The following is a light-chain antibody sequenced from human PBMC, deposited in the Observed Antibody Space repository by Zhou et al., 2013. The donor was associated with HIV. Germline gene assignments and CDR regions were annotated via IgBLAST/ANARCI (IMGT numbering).Light chain of an antibody. J-gene: IGKJ1*01. CDR1: QGVSSY. CDR3: QQYGSSPET. V-gene: IGKV3-20*01. CDR2: GAS. Sequence: EIVLTQSPATLSLSPGERATLSCRASQGVSSYLAWYQQKPGQAPRLLIHGASSRATAIPDRFSGSGSGTDFTLTISRLEPEDFAVYFCQQYGSSPETFGQGTKVEIK.